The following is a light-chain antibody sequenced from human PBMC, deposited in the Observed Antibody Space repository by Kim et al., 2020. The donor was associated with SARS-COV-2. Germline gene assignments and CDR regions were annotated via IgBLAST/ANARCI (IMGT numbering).Light chain of an antibody. J-gene: IGLJ2*01. V-gene: IGLV3-19*01. CDR3: NSRDTSGNHLV. Sequence: SSELTQDPAVSVALGQTVRITCQGDSLSNYYASWFQQKPGQAPILVIYGKDNRPSGIPDRFSGSSSGDTASLTITGAQADDEADYYCNSRDTSGNHLVFG. CDR1: SLSNYY. CDR2: GKD.